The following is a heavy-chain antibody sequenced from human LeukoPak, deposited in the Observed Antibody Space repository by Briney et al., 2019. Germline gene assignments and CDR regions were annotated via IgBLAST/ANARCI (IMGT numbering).Heavy chain of an antibody. V-gene: IGHV5-51*01. J-gene: IGHJ4*02. CDR1: GYSFSSYW. CDR3: ARRGSSGWFFDY. D-gene: IGHD6-19*01. Sequence: GESLKISCKGSGYSFSSYWIGWVRQMSGKGLEWMGTLYPGDSETRYSPSFQGQVTISADKSISTAYLQWSSLKASDTATYYCARRGSSGWFFDYWGQGTLVTVSS. CDR2: LYPGDSET.